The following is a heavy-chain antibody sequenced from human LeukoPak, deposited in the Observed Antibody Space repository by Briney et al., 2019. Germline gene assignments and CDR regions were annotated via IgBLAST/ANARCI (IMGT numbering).Heavy chain of an antibody. J-gene: IGHJ4*02. CDR3: SRSAYYDGSGNYYDY. CDR2: ISDGGSTT. D-gene: IGHD3-22*01. Sequence: GGSLRLSCAASGFTFSSYWMHWVRQAPGKGLVWVSRISDGGSTTTYADSVKGRFTISRDNAKNTLYLQMNGLRAEDTAVYYCSRSAYYDGSGNYYDYWGRGTLVTVSS. V-gene: IGHV3-74*01. CDR1: GFTFSSYW.